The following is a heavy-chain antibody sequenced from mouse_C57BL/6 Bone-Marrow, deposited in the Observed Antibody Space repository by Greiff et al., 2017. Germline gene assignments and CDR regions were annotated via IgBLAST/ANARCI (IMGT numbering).Heavy chain of an antibody. CDR2: IYPGDGDT. J-gene: IGHJ2*01. V-gene: IGHV1-82*01. CDR3: AREIYYYYFDY. CDR1: GYAFSSSW. D-gene: IGHD1-1*01. Sequence: QVQLQQSGPELVKPGASVKISCKASGYAFSSSWMNWVKQRPGKGLEWIGRIYPGDGDTNYNGKFKGKATLTADKSSITAYMPLSSLTSEDSAVYFCAREIYYYYFDYWGQGTTLTVSS.